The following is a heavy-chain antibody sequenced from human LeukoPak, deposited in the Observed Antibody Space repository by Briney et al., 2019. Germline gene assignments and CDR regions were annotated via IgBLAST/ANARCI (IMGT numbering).Heavy chain of an antibody. Sequence: SETLSLTCTVSGGSLSSSSYYWGWIRQPPGKGREWIGSIYYSGTTYYNPSLKSRVTISVDRSKNQFSLELSSVTAADTAVYYCARLPYNWSFDPWGQGTLVTVSS. CDR2: IYYSGTT. CDR3: ARLPYNWSFDP. J-gene: IGHJ5*02. CDR1: GGSLSSSSYY. V-gene: IGHV4-39*01. D-gene: IGHD1-20*01.